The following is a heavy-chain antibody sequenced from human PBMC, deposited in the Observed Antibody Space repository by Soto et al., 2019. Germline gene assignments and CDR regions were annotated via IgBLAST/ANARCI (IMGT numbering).Heavy chain of an antibody. V-gene: IGHV3-23*01. CDR2: ISGSGGST. CDR3: AKDQPELLWFGELYNGMDV. Sequence: PGGSLRLSCAASGFTLSSYAMSWLRQAPWKGLEWFSAISGSGGSTYYADSVKGRFTISRGNSKNTLYLQMNSLRAEDTAVYYCAKDQPELLWFGELYNGMDVWGQGPTVTVSS. D-gene: IGHD3-10*01. J-gene: IGHJ6*02. CDR1: GFTLSSYA.